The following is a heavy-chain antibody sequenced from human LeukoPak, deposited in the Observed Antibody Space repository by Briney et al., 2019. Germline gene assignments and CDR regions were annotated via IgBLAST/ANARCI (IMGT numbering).Heavy chain of an antibody. CDR2: IYYSGST. CDR3: ARRELLSTPDAFDI. J-gene: IGHJ3*02. CDR1: VGSFSGYY. V-gene: IGHV4-34*01. Sequence: PSETLSLTCAVYVGSFSGYYWTWIRQPPGKGLEWIGSIYYSGSTYYNPSLKSRVTISVDTSKNQFSLKVSPVTAADTAVYYCARRELLSTPDAFDIWGQGTMVTVSS. D-gene: IGHD3-10*01.